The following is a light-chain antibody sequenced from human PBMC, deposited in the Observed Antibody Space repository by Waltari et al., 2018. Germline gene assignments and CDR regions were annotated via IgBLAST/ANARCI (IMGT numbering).Light chain of an antibody. J-gene: IGKJ1*01. Sequence: EIVLPQPPRTLSLSPAERATLSCRASQSVGKYLVWYQQKPGQAPRLLIYDASTRATGIPARFSGSGSGTDFSLTISRLEPEDFAVYYCQKYVNLPATFGQGTRVEIK. CDR3: QKYVNLPAT. CDR2: DAS. V-gene: IGKV3-20*01. CDR1: QSVGKY.